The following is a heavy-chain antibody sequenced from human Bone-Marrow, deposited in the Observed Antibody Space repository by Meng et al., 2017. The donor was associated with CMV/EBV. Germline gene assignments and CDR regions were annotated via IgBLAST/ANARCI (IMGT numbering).Heavy chain of an antibody. J-gene: IGHJ4*02. CDR1: GGSISSGDNY. Sequence: SETLSLTCTVSGGSISSGDNYWSWIRQPPGKGLEWIGYIHYSETTYYNPSLKSRITISADTSKNHFSLKLTSVTAADTAVYYCARASHTVAPWFFAYWGQGRLVTVSS. CDR2: IHYSETT. V-gene: IGHV4-30-4*08. CDR3: ARASHTVAPWFFAY. D-gene: IGHD3-22*01.